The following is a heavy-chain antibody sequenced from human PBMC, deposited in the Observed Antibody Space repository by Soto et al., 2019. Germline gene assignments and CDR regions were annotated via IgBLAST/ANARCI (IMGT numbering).Heavy chain of an antibody. Sequence: GGSLRLSCAASGFTFSSYWMSWVRQAPGKGLEWVANIKQDGSEKYYVDSVKGRFTISRDNAKNSLYLQMNSLRAEDTAVYYCARDQWTIFGVVTMRAGFDYWGQGTLVTVSS. CDR1: GFTFSSYW. CDR3: ARDQWTIFGVVTMRAGFDY. D-gene: IGHD3-3*01. J-gene: IGHJ4*02. CDR2: IKQDGSEK. V-gene: IGHV3-7*01.